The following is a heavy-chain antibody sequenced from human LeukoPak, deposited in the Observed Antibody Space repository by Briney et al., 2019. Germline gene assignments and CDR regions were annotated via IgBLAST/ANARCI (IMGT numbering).Heavy chain of an antibody. Sequence: GGSLRLSCAASGFTFSSYAMHWVRQAPGKGLEWVAVISYDGSNKYYADSVKGRFTISRDNSKNTLYLQMNSLRAEDTAVYYCARDLLGYSYGPFNDYWGQGTLVTVSS. CDR1: GFTFSSYA. D-gene: IGHD5-18*01. V-gene: IGHV3-30-3*01. CDR2: ISYDGSNK. CDR3: ARDLLGYSYGPFNDY. J-gene: IGHJ4*02.